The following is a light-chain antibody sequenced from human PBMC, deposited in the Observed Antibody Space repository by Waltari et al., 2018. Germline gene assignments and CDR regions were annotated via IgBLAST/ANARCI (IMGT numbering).Light chain of an antibody. CDR2: AAS. CDR1: QGISSY. CDR3: QQYYSNPAT. V-gene: IGKV1-8*01. J-gene: IGKJ1*01. Sequence: AIRITQSPSSPSASTGDRVHITCRASQGISSYLAWYQQKPGKAPKVLIYAASTLQSGVPSRFSGSGSGTDFTLTISCLQSEDFAIYYCQQYYSNPATFGQGTKVEIK.